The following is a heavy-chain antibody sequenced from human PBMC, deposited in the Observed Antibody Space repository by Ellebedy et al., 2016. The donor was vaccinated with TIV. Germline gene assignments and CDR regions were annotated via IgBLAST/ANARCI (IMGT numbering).Heavy chain of an antibody. D-gene: IGHD3-10*01. V-gene: IGHV3-53*01. J-gene: IGHJ4*02. CDR2: IYSGGST. CDR3: ASRPRG. CDR1: GFTVSNNY. Sequence: GESLKISCAASGFTVSNNYMRWVRQAPGKGLEWVSVIYSGGSTYYADSVKGRFTISRDNSKKPLYLQMNSLRAEDTAGYYCASRPRGWGQGTLVTVSS.